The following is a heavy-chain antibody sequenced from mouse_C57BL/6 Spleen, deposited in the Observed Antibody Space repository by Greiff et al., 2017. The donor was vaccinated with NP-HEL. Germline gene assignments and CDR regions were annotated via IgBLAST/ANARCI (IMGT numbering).Heavy chain of an antibody. D-gene: IGHD1-1*01. CDR3: ARDSPITTVVADWYFDV. Sequence: EVKVVESGGGLVKPGGSLKLSCAASGFTFSSYAMSWVRQTPEKRLEWVATISDGGSYTYYPDNVKGRFTISRDNAKNNLYLQMSHLKSEDTAMYYGARDSPITTVVADWYFDVWGTGTTVTVSS. CDR1: GFTFSSYA. CDR2: ISDGGSYT. J-gene: IGHJ1*03. V-gene: IGHV5-4*01.